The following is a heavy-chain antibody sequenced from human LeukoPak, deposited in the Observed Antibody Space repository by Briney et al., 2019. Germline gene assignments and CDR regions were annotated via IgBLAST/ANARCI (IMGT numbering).Heavy chain of an antibody. CDR3: AGNWGLKDGGAFDI. CDR2: INHSGST. V-gene: IGHV4-39*07. J-gene: IGHJ3*02. Sequence: SETLSLTCTVSGGSIRSSYYYWGWIRQPPGKGLEWIGEINHSGSTNYNPSLRSRVTISVDTSKNQYSLKLSSVTAADTAVYYCAGNWGLKDGGAFDIWGQGTMVTVSS. D-gene: IGHD7-27*01. CDR1: GGSIRSSYYY.